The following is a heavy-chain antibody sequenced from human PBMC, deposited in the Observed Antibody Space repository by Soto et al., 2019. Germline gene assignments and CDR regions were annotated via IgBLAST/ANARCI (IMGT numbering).Heavy chain of an antibody. J-gene: IGHJ5*02. Sequence: GGSLRLSGAASGFPFSSYAMSWVRLSPWKGLEWVSGLSASGYSTFYADSVKGRFTISRDNFKKTLYLQLSSLRAADTAVYYCVAPRAPVPHTRYFDPWGQGTPVTVSS. CDR2: LSASGYST. CDR3: VAPRAPVPHTRYFDP. CDR1: GFPFSSYA. D-gene: IGHD1-1*01. V-gene: IGHV3-23*01.